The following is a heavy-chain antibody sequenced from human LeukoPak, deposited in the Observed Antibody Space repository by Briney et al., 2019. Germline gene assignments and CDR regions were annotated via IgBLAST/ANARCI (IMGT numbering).Heavy chain of an antibody. CDR3: ARGIAAAGMRSYFDY. V-gene: IGHV1-69*13. D-gene: IGHD6-13*01. J-gene: IGHJ4*02. CDR1: GGTFSSYA. CDR2: IIPIFGTA. Sequence: SVKVSCKASGGTFSSYAISWVRQAPGQGLEWMGGIIPIFGTANYAQKFQGRVTITEDESTSTAYMELSSLRSEDTAVYYCARGIAAAGMRSYFDYWGQGTLVTVSS.